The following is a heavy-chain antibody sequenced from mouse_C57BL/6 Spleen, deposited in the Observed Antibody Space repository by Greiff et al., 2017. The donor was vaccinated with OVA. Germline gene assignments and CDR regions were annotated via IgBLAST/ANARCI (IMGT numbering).Heavy chain of an antibody. CDR3: ARRDYYYYAMDY. D-gene: IGHD1-1*01. V-gene: IGHV5-17*01. J-gene: IGHJ4*01. CDR1: GFTFSDYG. Sequence: EVMLVESGGGLVKPGGSLKLSCAASGFTFSDYGMHWVHQAPEKGLEWVAYISSGSSTIYYADTVKGRFTISRDNAKNTLFLQMTRLMSEDTAMYYCARRDYYYYAMDYWGQGTSVTVSS. CDR2: ISSGSSTI.